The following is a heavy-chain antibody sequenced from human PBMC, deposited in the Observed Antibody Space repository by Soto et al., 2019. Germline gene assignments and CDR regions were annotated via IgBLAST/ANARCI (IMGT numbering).Heavy chain of an antibody. CDR2: INPNSGGT. Sequence: GASVKVSCKASGYTFTGYYMHWVRQAPGQGLEWMGWINPNSGGTNYAQKFQGWVTMTRDTSISTAYMELSRLRSDDTAVYYCARDYPVLGLSNSPGGNWFDPWGQGTLVTVSS. J-gene: IGHJ5*02. D-gene: IGHD7-27*01. CDR1: GYTFTGYY. CDR3: ARDYPVLGLSNSPGGNWFDP. V-gene: IGHV1-2*04.